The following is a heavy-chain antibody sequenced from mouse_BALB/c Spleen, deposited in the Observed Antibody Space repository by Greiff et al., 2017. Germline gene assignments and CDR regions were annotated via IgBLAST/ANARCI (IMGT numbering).Heavy chain of an antibody. CDR1: GYTFTDYA. D-gene: IGHD3-1*01. CDR2: ISTYYGDA. Sequence: QVQLQQSGAELVRPGVSVKISCKGSGYTFTDYAMHWVKQSHAKSLEWIGVISTYYGDASYNQKFKGKATMTVDKSSSTAYMELARLTSEDSAIYYCARSQLGLYYFDYWGQGTTLTVSS. V-gene: IGHV1S137*01. J-gene: IGHJ2*01. CDR3: ARSQLGLYYFDY.